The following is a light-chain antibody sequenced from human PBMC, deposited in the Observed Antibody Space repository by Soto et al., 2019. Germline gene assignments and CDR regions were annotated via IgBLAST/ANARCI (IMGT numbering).Light chain of an antibody. CDR1: QSVSNNY. Sequence: EIVFTQSPGTLSLSPGERATLSCRASQSVSNNYLAWYQQKPGQAPRLLIYGASSRATGIPDRLSGSGSGTDFTLTISRLEPEDFAVYYCQQYGSSSITFGQGTRLEIK. V-gene: IGKV3-20*01. CDR2: GAS. J-gene: IGKJ5*01. CDR3: QQYGSSSIT.